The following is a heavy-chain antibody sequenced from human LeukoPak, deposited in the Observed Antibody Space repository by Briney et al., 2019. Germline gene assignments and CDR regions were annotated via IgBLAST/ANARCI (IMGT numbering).Heavy chain of an antibody. Sequence: GGSLRLSCAASGFTFSDYYMSWIRQAPGKGLEWVSYISSSGSTIYYADSVKGRFTISRDNAKNSLYLQMNSLRAEDTAVYYCAKDRGDIVVVPSGHYYYYYMDVWGKGTTVTVSS. J-gene: IGHJ6*03. V-gene: IGHV3-11*01. D-gene: IGHD2-2*01. CDR3: AKDRGDIVVVPSGHYYYYYMDV. CDR2: ISSSGSTI. CDR1: GFTFSDYY.